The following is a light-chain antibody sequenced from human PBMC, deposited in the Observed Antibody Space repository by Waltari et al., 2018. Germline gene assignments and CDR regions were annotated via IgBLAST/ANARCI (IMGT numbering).Light chain of an antibody. Sequence: QSALTQPAAVSGSPGQSITISCTGTSSDIGGYNYVSWYQQHPGKAPKLMIYAVTNRPSGVSNRFSGPKSGNTASLTISGLQAEDEAAYYCGSYRSSALEAIFGGGTKLTVL. CDR3: GSYRSSALEAI. CDR1: SSDIGGYNY. V-gene: IGLV2-14*03. CDR2: AVT. J-gene: IGLJ2*01.